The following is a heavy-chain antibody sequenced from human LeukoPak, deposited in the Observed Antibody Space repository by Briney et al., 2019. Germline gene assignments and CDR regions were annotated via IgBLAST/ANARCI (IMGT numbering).Heavy chain of an antibody. CDR2: ISSSGSTI. J-gene: IGHJ4*02. D-gene: IGHD3-22*01. CDR1: GFTFSSYE. V-gene: IGHV3-48*03. Sequence: GGSLRLSCAASGFTFSSYEMNWVRQAPGKGLEWVSYISSSGSTIYYADSVKGRFTISRDNAKNSLYLQMNSLRAEDTAVYYYARGIYYDSPYYFDYWGQGTLVTVSS. CDR3: ARGIYYDSPYYFDY.